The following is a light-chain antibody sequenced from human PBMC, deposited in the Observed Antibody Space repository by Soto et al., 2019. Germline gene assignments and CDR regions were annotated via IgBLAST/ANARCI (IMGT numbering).Light chain of an antibody. CDR1: TVDVGGYDF. Sequence: QSVLTQPASVSGSPGQSITISCTGTTVDVGGYDFVSWYQQHPGKAPKLIIYDVSNRPSGVSNRFSGSKSGNTASLTISGLQAEDEADYYCSSYASSGTPYVFGTGTQLTVL. CDR3: SSYASSGTPYV. J-gene: IGLJ1*01. CDR2: DVS. V-gene: IGLV2-14*03.